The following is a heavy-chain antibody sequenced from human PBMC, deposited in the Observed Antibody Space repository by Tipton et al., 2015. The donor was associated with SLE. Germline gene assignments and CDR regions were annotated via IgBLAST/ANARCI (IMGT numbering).Heavy chain of an antibody. CDR2: IYYSGRT. D-gene: IGHD2-15*01. J-gene: IGHJ2*01. CDR1: GGSISSYY. V-gene: IGHV4-59*01. Sequence: TLSLTCTVSGGSISSYYWSWIRQPPGKGLEWIGYIYYSGRTNYNPSLKSRVTISVDTSKNQFSLKLSSVTAADTAVYYCARAECSGGSCWWYFDLWGRGTLVTVSS. CDR3: ARAECSGGSCWWYFDL.